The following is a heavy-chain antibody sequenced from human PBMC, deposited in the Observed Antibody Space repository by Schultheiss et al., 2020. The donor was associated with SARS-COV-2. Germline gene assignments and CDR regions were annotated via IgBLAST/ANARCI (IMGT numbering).Heavy chain of an antibody. D-gene: IGHD6-19*01. CDR3: ARGLRIAVAGVVTCGMDV. J-gene: IGHJ6*01. Sequence: SVKVSCKASGGTFSSYAISWVRQAPGQGLEWMGGIIPIFGTANYARKFTGRVTITADEPTSTANMELLSLRSEDTAVYYCARGLRIAVAGVVTCGMDVWGQGTTVTVSS. CDR2: IIPIFGTA. V-gene: IGHV1-69*13. CDR1: GGTFSSYA.